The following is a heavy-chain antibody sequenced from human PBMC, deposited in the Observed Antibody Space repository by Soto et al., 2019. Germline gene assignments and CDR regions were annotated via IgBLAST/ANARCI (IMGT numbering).Heavy chain of an antibody. V-gene: IGHV1-18*01. Sequence: GASVKVSCKASGYTFTSYGISWVRQAPGQGLEWMGWISAYNGNTNYAQKLQGRVTMTTDTSTSTAYMELRSLRSDDTAVYYCARVAVVVVAATRDSDAFDIWDQGTMVTVSS. CDR3: ARVAVVVVAATRDSDAFDI. J-gene: IGHJ3*02. CDR1: GYTFTSYG. CDR2: ISAYNGNT. D-gene: IGHD2-15*01.